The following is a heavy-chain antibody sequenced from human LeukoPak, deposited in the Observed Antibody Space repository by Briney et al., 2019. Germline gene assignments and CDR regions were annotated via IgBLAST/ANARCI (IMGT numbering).Heavy chain of an antibody. J-gene: IGHJ6*03. CDR2: INPNSGGT. V-gene: IGHV1-2*02. CDR3: ARGQSHYDSSGYCFLESAWALVYCYYMDV. D-gene: IGHD3-22*01. Sequence: ASVKVSCKASGNTFTGYYMHWVRQAPGQGLEWMGWINPNSGGTNYAQKFQGRVTMTRDTSISTAYLELSRLRSDDTAAYYCARGQSHYDSSGYCFLESAWALVYCYYMDVWGKGTTVAVSS. CDR1: GNTFTGYY.